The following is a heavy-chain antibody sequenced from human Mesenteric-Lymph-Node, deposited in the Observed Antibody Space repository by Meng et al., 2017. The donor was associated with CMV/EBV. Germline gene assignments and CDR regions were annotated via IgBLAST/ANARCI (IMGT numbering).Heavy chain of an antibody. J-gene: IGHJ5*02. CDR3: ARDVRWLVPSWFDP. CDR1: GDSISSYY. V-gene: IGHV4-59*01. CDR2: VYYSGTT. D-gene: IGHD6-19*01. Sequence: SETLSLTCTVSGDSISSYYWNWIRQPPGKGLEWIGYVYYSGTTNYNPSLKTRVTMSLDTSKSQFSLKLTSVTAADTTVYFCARDVRWLVPSWFDPWGQGTLVTVSS.